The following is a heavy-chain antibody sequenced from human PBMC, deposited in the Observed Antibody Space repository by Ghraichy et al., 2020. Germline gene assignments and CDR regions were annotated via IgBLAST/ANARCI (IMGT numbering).Heavy chain of an antibody. CDR3: ARRSPSITIFGVVQPGLDY. D-gene: IGHD3-3*01. CDR1: GGSFSGYY. Sequence: SQTLSLTCAVYGGSFSGYYWSWIRQPPGKGLEWIGEINHSGSTNYNPSLKSRVTISVDTSKNQFSLKLSSVTAADTAVYYCARRSPSITIFGVVQPGLDYWGQGTLVTVSS. V-gene: IGHV4-34*01. J-gene: IGHJ4*02. CDR2: INHSGST.